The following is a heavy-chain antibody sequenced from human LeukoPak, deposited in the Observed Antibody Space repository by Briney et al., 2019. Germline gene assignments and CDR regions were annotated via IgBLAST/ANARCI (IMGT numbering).Heavy chain of an antibody. CDR2: ISWNSGSI. J-gene: IGHJ4*02. D-gene: IGHD2-8*01. CDR3: ARDLGYCTNGVCQTRFDY. Sequence: GGSLRLSCAASGFTFDDYAMHWVRQAPGKGLEWVSGISWNSGSIGYADSVKGRFTISRDNTKNSLFLQLNSLRAEDTAVYYCARDLGYCTNGVCQTRFDYWGQGTLVAVSS. CDR1: GFTFDDYA. V-gene: IGHV3-9*01.